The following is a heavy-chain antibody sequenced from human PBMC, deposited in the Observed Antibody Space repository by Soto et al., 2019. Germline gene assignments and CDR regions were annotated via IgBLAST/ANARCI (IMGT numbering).Heavy chain of an antibody. CDR1: GFTFSDYD. CDR2: ISSSGSTI. J-gene: IGHJ6*02. V-gene: IGHV3-11*01. D-gene: IGHD1-26*01. Sequence: GGSLRLSCAASGFTFSDYDVSLILQAPGKGLEWVSYISSSGSTIYYADSVKVRFTISRDNAKNSLYLQMNSPRAEDTAVYYCARDPWWEQYYYYGMAVWGQGTTVTVSS. CDR3: ARDPWWEQYYYYGMAV.